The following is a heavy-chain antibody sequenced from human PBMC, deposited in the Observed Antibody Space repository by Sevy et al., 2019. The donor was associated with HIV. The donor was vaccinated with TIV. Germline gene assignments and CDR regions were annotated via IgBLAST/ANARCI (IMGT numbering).Heavy chain of an antibody. CDR1: GGTFGNYA. J-gene: IGHJ4*02. CDR3: ARTPILVIPGATDLYFDN. Sequence: SSVKVSCKASGGTFGNYALSWARQAPGQGLEWMGGIIPIFGTTNFAQTFQGRVTITADEFMSTAYMELSSLRSADTAVYYCARTPILVIPGATDLYFDNWGQGTLVTVSS. D-gene: IGHD2-2*01. CDR2: IIPIFGTT. V-gene: IGHV1-69*13.